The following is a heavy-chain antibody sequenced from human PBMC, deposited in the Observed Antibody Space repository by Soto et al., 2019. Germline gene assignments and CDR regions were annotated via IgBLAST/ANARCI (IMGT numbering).Heavy chain of an antibody. J-gene: IGHJ5*02. Sequence: QLQLQESGPGLVKPSETLSLTCTVSGGSISSFNYFWGWIRQPPGKGLEWIGSLYYSGNTYYNPSRQSRVTISVDTSKKQCTLTLRSVTAADTAVYYCAGGGGSTFNWFDPWGQGTLVTVSP. CDR3: AGGGGSTFNWFDP. V-gene: IGHV4-39*01. CDR2: LYYSGNT. CDR1: GGSISSFNYF. D-gene: IGHD2-15*01.